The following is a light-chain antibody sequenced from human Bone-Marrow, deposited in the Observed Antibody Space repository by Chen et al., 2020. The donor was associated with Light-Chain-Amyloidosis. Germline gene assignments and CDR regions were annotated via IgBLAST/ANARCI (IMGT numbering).Light chain of an antibody. CDR2: ELS. V-gene: IGLV2-14*01. CDR3: SSWTSSNTLV. J-gene: IGLJ3*02. CDR1: ISDVGGYNY. Sequence: QFALTQPASVSGSPGQSITLSCTGTISDVGGYNYVSCYHQHPGKAPKLIIYELSNRPSGVSDRFSGSKSGNTVSLTISGLQAEDEADYYCSSWTSSNTLVFGGGTKLTVL.